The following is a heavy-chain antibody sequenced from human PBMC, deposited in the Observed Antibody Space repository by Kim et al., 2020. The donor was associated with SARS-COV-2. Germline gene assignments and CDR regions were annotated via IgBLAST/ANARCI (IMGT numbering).Heavy chain of an antibody. J-gene: IGHJ4*02. D-gene: IGHD3-10*01. V-gene: IGHV7-4-1*02. Sequence: ASVKVSCKASGYTFTSYAMNWVRQAPGQGLEWMGWINTNTGNPTYAQGFTGRFVFSLDTSVSTAYLQISSLKAEDTAVYYCARSGADVPKLLWFGELPKTFDYWGQGTLVTVSS. CDR2: INTNTGNP. CDR3: ARSGADVPKLLWFGELPKTFDY. CDR1: GYTFTSYA.